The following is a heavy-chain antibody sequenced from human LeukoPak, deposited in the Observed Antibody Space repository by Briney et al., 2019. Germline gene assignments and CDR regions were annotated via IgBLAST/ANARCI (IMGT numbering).Heavy chain of an antibody. CDR1: GFTFSSYA. J-gene: IGHJ4*02. Sequence: PGGSLRLSCAASGFTFSSYAMSWVRQAPGKGLEWVSPIPGSGDSTNYADSVKGRFTISRDNSKNTLYLQMNSLRAEDTAVYYCAKRSGVSYGYFDYWGQRTLVTVSS. V-gene: IGHV3-23*01. CDR2: IPGSGDST. CDR3: AKRSGVSYGYFDY. D-gene: IGHD1-26*01.